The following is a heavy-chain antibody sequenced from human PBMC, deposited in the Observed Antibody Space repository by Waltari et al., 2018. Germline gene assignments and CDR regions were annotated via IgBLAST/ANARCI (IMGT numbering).Heavy chain of an antibody. CDR1: GYIFTNYA. J-gene: IGHJ4*02. V-gene: IGHV7-4-1*02. Sequence: QVQLVQSGSELKKPGASVKVSCKASGYIFTNYAMNWVRQAPGQGLEWMGWTSTNTGTPTFAQGVTGRFVFSLDTSVSTAYLQISSLKAEDTAVYYCARGIQLWGRGSWYFDDWGQGTLVTVSS. D-gene: IGHD5-18*01. CDR3: ARGIQLWGRGSWYFDD. CDR2: TSTNTGTP.